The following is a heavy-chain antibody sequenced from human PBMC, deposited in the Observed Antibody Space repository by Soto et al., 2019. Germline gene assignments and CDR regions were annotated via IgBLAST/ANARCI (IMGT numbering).Heavy chain of an antibody. CDR3: GNATNFGVGADYYYYYGMDV. Sequence: PGGSLRLSFAASGFTFSSYAMSWVRQAPGKGLEWVSTVSGSGETTYYTNSVKGRFTISEDNSKITLYLQMTSLTGEEPAVYYCGNATNFGVGADYYYYYGMDVWGQGTPVTVSS. CDR2: VSGSGETT. CDR1: GFTFSSYA. V-gene: IGHV3-23*01. J-gene: IGHJ6*02. D-gene: IGHD3-3*01.